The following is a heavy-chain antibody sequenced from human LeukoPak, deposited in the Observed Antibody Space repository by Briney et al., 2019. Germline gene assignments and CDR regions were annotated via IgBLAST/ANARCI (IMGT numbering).Heavy chain of an antibody. CDR1: GYTFTGYY. V-gene: IGHV1-2*06. CDR3: ARNPPTATVPYYYYYMDV. Sequence: ASVKVSCKASGYTFTGYYMHWVRQAPGQGLEWMGRINPNSGGTNYAQKFQGRVTMTRDTSISTAYMELSRLRSDDTAVYYCARNPPTATVPYYYYYMDVWGKGTTVTFSS. CDR2: INPNSGGT. D-gene: IGHD2-21*02. J-gene: IGHJ6*03.